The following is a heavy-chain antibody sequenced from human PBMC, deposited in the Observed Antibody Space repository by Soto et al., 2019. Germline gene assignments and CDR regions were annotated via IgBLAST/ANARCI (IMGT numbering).Heavy chain of an antibody. J-gene: IGHJ6*04. D-gene: IGHD2-2*01. CDR2: ILPIFGSP. CDR3: VFGDCTSSSCSCYFYGLDV. CDR1: GGNFRRYA. V-gene: IGHV1-69*01. Sequence: QLQLVQSGAEVKKPGSSVKVSCKASGGNFRRYAISWVRQAPGQGLEWMGGILPIFGSPSHAQKFRDRVTITADESTSTAYLELTSLTSEDTAIYYCVFGDCTSSSCSCYFYGLDVWGEGTTVTVSS.